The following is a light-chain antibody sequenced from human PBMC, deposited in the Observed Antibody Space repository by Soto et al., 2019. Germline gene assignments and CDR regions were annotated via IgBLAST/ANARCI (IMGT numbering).Light chain of an antibody. CDR3: SSYTSSITLVL. Sequence: QSALTQPASVSGSPGQSITISCTGTSTDVGGYNYVSWYQQHPGKAPKLMIYDVSNRPSGVSNRFSGSKSGNTASLTISGLQAEYEADYYCSSYTSSITLVLFGGGTQLTVL. CDR1: STDVGGYNY. J-gene: IGLJ2*01. V-gene: IGLV2-14*01. CDR2: DVS.